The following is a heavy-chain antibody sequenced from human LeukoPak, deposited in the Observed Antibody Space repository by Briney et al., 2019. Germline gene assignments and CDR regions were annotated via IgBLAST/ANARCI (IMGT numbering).Heavy chain of an antibody. V-gene: IGHV3-21*01. Sequence: GGSLRLSCAASGFTFNTYTMNWVRQAPGKGLDWVSSITASSTAIYSADSVKGRFTISRDNAKNFLYLQMNSLRAEDTAVYYCARGVRIAVAGNIDYWGQGTLVTVSS. CDR2: ITASSTAI. J-gene: IGHJ4*02. CDR1: GFTFNTYT. CDR3: ARGVRIAVAGNIDY. D-gene: IGHD6-19*01.